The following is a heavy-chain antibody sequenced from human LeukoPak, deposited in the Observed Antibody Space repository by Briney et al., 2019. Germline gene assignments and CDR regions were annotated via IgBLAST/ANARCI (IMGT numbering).Heavy chain of an antibody. D-gene: IGHD3-9*01. J-gene: IGHJ6*02. V-gene: IGHV4-31*03. CDR1: GGSISSGGYY. CDR3: ARDLDPPHDGMDV. Sequence: SETLSLTCTVSGGSISSGGYYWSWIRQHPGTGLEWIGYIYYSGSTYYNPSLKSRVTISVDTSKNQFSLKLNSVTAADTAVYYCARDLDPPHDGMDVWGQGTTVTVSS. CDR2: IYYSGST.